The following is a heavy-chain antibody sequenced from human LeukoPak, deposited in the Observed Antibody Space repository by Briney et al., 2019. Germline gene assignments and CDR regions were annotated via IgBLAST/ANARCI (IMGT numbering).Heavy chain of an antibody. CDR1: GFTVSSNY. D-gene: IGHD1-26*01. CDR2: IYSGGST. V-gene: IGHV3-53*01. Sequence: GGPLRLSCAASGFTVSSNYMSWVRQAPGKGLEWVSVIYSGGSTYYADSVKGRFTISRDNSKNTLYLQMNSLRAEDTAVYYCAKDLVVGALDYWGQGTLVTVSS. J-gene: IGHJ4*02. CDR3: AKDLVVGALDY.